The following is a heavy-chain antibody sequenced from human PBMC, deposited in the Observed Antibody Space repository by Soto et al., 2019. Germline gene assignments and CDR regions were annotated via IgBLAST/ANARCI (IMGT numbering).Heavy chain of an antibody. CDR3: VGRGNQNWGDY. CDR2: IWYDGNNK. J-gene: IGHJ4*02. CDR1: GFTFSSYG. Sequence: VGSLRLSCAASGFTFSSYGMHWVRQAPGKGLEWVSSIWYDGNNKYYADSVKGRFTISRDNSRNILFLQMNSLRAEDTALYYCVGRGNQNWGDYWGQGTQVTVSS. D-gene: IGHD7-27*01. V-gene: IGHV3-33*01.